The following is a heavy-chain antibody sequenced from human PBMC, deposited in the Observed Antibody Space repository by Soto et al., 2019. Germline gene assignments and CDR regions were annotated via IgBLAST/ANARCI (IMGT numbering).Heavy chain of an antibody. J-gene: IGHJ3*01. CDR1: GGSISSRNW. D-gene: IGHD6-6*01. Sequence: LSLPCTVSGGSISSRNWWSWLRQSPTKGLEWIGEIYQSGSTNYNPSLESRVTISVDKSKNQFSLELTSLTAADTAVYYCAKDRLWGSSDRGAPDDFEVWGQGTMVTVSS. V-gene: IGHV4-4*02. CDR2: IYQSGST. CDR3: AKDRLWGSSDRGAPDDFEV.